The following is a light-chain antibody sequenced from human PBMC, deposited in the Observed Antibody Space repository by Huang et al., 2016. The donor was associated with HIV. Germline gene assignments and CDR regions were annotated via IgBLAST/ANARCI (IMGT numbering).Light chain of an antibody. V-gene: IGKV3-11*01. CDR3: QQHRNWPIT. CDR1: QSVSSY. CDR2: DAS. Sequence: EIVLTQSPATLSLSPGERATLSCRASQSVSSYLAWFQQKPGQAPRLLIYDASNRATGTPARVSGSGSGTDFTLTISSLEAEDFAVYYCQQHRNWPITFGQGTRLEIK. J-gene: IGKJ5*01.